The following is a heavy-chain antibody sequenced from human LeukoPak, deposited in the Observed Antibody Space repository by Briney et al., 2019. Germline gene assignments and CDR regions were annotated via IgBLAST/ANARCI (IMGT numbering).Heavy chain of an antibody. Sequence: GASVKVSCKASGYTFSGYYMHWVRQAPGQGLEWMGWISTYNGKRNYAQKFQDRVTMTTDTSTSTAYMELRSLRSDDTAIYHCAKNYYYDNTGYWGAFDIWGQGTIVTVSS. J-gene: IGHJ3*02. CDR1: GYTFSGYY. CDR2: ISTYNGKR. CDR3: AKNYYYDNTGYWGAFDI. D-gene: IGHD3-22*01. V-gene: IGHV1-18*04.